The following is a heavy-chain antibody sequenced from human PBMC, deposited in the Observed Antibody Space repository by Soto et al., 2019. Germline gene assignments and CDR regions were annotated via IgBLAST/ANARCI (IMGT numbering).Heavy chain of an antibody. CDR3: ARGGLVITDFYYGLDV. D-gene: IGHD3-9*01. CDR2: ITPIFGTP. CDR1: GGTFRTTA. J-gene: IGHJ6*02. Sequence: SVKVSCKTSGGTFRTTAISWVRQAPGQGLEWLGEITPIFGTPDYAQRFQGRITITADESTSTVYMDLSSLRSGDTAVYYCARGGLVITDFYYGLDVWGPGTTVTVSS. V-gene: IGHV1-69*13.